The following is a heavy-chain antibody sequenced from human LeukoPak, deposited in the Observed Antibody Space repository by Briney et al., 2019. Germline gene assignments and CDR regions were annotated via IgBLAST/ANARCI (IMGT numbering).Heavy chain of an antibody. D-gene: IGHD3-9*01. CDR1: GYTFTSYD. V-gene: IGHV1-8*01. J-gene: IGHJ4*02. CDR3: AREDDILTGSI. CDR2: MNPNSGST. Sequence: ASVKVSCKASGYTFTSYDINWVRQATGQGLEWMGWMNPNSGSTGYAQKFQGRVTMTRNTSISTAYMGLSSLRSEDTAVYYCAREDDILTGSIWGQGTLVTVSS.